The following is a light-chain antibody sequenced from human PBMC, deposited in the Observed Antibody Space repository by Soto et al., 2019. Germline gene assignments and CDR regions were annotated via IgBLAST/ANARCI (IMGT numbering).Light chain of an antibody. CDR3: ATWDDRLNGYV. Sequence: QSALTQPPSASGTPGQRVTISCSGSSPNIGSNIVNWYQQLPGTAPKLLIYTNDQRPSGVPDRFSGSKSGTSASLAISGLQSEDEADYYCATWDDRLNGYVFGTGTKVTVL. CDR1: SPNIGSNI. CDR2: TND. V-gene: IGLV1-44*01. J-gene: IGLJ1*01.